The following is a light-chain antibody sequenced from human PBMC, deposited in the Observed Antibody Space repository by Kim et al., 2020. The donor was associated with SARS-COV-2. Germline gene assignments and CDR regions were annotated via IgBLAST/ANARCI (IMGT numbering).Light chain of an antibody. CDR1: GNDIGRYNY. CDR3: SSLTSSITYV. V-gene: IGLV2-14*01. J-gene: IGLJ1*01. CDR2: AVT. Sequence: QSALTQPASVSGSPGQSITISFSGTGNDIGRYNYVAWYVQHPGKAPKLIIHAVTTRPSGVSTRFSGSKSGNTASLTISGLRADDEADYYCSSLTSSITYVFGTGPKFTAL.